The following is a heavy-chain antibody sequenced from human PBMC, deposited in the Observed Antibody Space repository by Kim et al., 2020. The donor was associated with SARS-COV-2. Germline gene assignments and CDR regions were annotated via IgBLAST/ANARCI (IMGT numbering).Heavy chain of an antibody. J-gene: IGHJ4*02. CDR3: ARGNDFWSGYYTLIDY. CDR1: GYTFTSYY. Sequence: ASVKVSCKASGYTFTSYYMHWVRQAPGQGLEWMGIINPSGGSTSYAQKFQGRVTMTRDTSTSTVYMELSSLRSEDTAVYYCARGNDFWSGYYTLIDYWGQGTLVTVSS. V-gene: IGHV1-46*01. CDR2: INPSGGST. D-gene: IGHD3-3*01.